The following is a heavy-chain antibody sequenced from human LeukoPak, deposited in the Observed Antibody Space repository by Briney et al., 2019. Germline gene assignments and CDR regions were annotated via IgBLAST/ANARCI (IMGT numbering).Heavy chain of an antibody. D-gene: IGHD2-15*01. CDR3: AREEGYCSGGSCYFWFDP. V-gene: IGHV3-7*05. CDR1: GFTFTTSW. J-gene: IGHJ5*02. CDR2: IKQDGSEK. Sequence: GGSLRLSCAASGFTFTTSWMTWVRQAPGKGLEWVANIKQDGSEKNYVDSVKGRFTISRDNAKNSLYLQMNSLRAEDTAVYYCAREEGYCSGGSCYFWFDPWGQGTLVTVSS.